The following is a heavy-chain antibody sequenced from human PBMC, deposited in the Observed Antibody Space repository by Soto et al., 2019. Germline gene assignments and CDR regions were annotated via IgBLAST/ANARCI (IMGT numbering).Heavy chain of an antibody. V-gene: IGHV2-70*01. CDR3: ARITTMIHGWPYYYYYGMDV. CDR2: IDWDDDK. J-gene: IGHJ6*04. D-gene: IGHD3-22*01. CDR1: GFSLSTSGMC. Sequence: PTLVNPTQTLTLTCTFSGFSLSTSGMCVSWIRQPLGKALEWLALIDWDDDKYYSTSLKTRLTISKDTSKNQVVLTMTNMDPVDTATYYCARITTMIHGWPYYYYYGMDVWGKGTTGTVA.